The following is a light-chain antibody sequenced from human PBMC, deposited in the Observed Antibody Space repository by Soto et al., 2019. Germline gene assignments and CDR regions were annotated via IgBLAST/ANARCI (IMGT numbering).Light chain of an antibody. CDR2: DVT. CDR3: CSYAGSSPQ. J-gene: IGLJ3*02. Sequence: QSALTQPHSVSGSPGQSVTISCTGSSSDVGAYNFVSWYQQHPGKAPKLMIYDVTKRPSGVPHRFSASKSGNTASLTISGLQTEDEADYYCCSYAGSSPQFGGGTQLTVL. CDR1: SSDVGAYNF. V-gene: IGLV2-11*01.